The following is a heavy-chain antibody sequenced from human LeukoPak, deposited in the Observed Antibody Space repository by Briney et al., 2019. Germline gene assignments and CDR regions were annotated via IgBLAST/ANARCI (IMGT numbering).Heavy chain of an antibody. CDR3: ARDLWFGEYNWFDP. CDR1: GGSISSGGYF. Sequence: PSETLSLTCTVSGGSISSGGYFWSWVRQHPGKGLEWIGYISHSGSTYYTPSLKSRVTISLDTSKDWFSLRLSSVTAADTAVYYCARDLWFGEYNWFDPWGQGTLVTVSS. D-gene: IGHD3-10*01. J-gene: IGHJ5*02. V-gene: IGHV4-31*03. CDR2: ISHSGST.